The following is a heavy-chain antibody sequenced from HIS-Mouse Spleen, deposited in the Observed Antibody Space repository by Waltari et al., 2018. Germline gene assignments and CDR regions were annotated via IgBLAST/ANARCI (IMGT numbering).Heavy chain of an antibody. V-gene: IGHV4-39*07. CDR2: FYYSGRT. CDR1: GGSISSSSYY. J-gene: IGHJ2*01. CDR3: AREIPYSSSWYDWYFDL. D-gene: IGHD6-13*01. Sequence: QLQLQESGPGLVKPSETLSLTCTVSGGSISSSSYYWGWIRLPPGKGLEWIGSFYYSGRTYYNPSLKSRVTISVDTSKNQFSLKLSSVTAADTAVYYCAREIPYSSSWYDWYFDLWGRGTLVTVSS.